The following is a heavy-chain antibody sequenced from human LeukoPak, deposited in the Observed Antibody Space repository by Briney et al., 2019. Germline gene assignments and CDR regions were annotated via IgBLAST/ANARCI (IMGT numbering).Heavy chain of an antibody. CDR2: IYHSGST. CDR3: ARHEVGSSGYYYVFPYYFDY. Sequence: SETLSLTCAVSGDSISSGYYWGWIRQPPGKGLEWIGSIYHSGSTYYNPSLKSRVTISVDTSKNQFSLKLSSVTAADTAVYYCARHEVGSSGYYYVFPYYFDYWGQGTLVTVSS. V-gene: IGHV4-38-2*01. J-gene: IGHJ4*02. D-gene: IGHD3-22*01. CDR1: GDSISSGYY.